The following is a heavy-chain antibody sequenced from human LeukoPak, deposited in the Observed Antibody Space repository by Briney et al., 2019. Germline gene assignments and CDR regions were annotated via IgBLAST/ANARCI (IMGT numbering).Heavy chain of an antibody. CDR1: GCTFSDYY. J-gene: IGHJ4*02. Sequence: GGSLRLSCAASGCTFSDYYMSWIRQAPGKGLEWVSYISSSGSTIYYADSVKGRFTISRDNAKNSLYLQMNSLRAEGTAVYYCATANRDDFDYWGQGTLVTVSP. D-gene: IGHD5-24*01. CDR3: ATANRDDFDY. V-gene: IGHV3-11*04. CDR2: ISSSGSTI.